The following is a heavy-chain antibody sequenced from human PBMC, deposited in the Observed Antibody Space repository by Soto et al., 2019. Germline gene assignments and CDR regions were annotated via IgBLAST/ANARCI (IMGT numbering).Heavy chain of an antibody. Sequence: PSETLSLTCAVYGGSFSGYYWTWIRQPPGTGLEWIGEINHSGSTNYNPSLKSRVTISVDTSKNQLSLKLSSMTAADTAVYYCARRAGDSSGYYCLWGQGTLVTVS. CDR2: INHSGST. CDR1: GGSFSGYY. V-gene: IGHV4-34*01. CDR3: ARRAGDSSGYYCL. D-gene: IGHD3-22*01. J-gene: IGHJ4*02.